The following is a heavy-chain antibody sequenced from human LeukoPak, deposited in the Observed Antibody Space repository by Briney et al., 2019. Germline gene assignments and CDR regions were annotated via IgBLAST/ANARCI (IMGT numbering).Heavy chain of an antibody. D-gene: IGHD3-10*01. CDR2: IYTSGST. J-gene: IGHJ5*02. Sequence: PSQTLSLTCTVSGGSISSGSYYWSWIRQPAGKGLEWIGRIYTSGSTNYNPSLKSRVTISVDTSKNQFSLKLSSVTAADTAVYYCARWYGSGRPPPRGWFDPWGQGTLVTVSS. CDR1: GGSISSGSYY. CDR3: ARWYGSGRPPPRGWFDP. V-gene: IGHV4-61*02.